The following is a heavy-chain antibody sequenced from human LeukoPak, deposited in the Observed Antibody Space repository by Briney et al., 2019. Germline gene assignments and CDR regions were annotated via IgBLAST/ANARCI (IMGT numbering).Heavy chain of an antibody. D-gene: IGHD3-9*01. CDR3: ARVRYDILTGYYIFDY. CDR2: IYSGGST. Sequence: GRSLRLSCAASGFTVSSNYMSWVRQAPGKGLEWVSVIYSGGSTYYADSVKGRFTISRDNSKNTLYLQMNSLGAEDTAVYYCARVRYDILTGYYIFDYWGQGTLVTVSS. V-gene: IGHV3-53*01. CDR1: GFTVSSNY. J-gene: IGHJ4*02.